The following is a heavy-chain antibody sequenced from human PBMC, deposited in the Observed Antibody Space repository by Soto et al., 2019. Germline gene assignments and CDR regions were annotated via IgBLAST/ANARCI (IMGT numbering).Heavy chain of an antibody. V-gene: IGHV1-3*01. Sequence: GASVKVSCKASGYTFAHYAIHWVRQAPGQRLEWMGLINAANGNTKYSQRFQGRVTITRDTSASTAYMELNSLRSEDTAVYFCARTVAGRFYNWFDPWGQGTLVTVSS. CDR2: INAANGNT. CDR1: GYTFAHYA. D-gene: IGHD6-13*01. J-gene: IGHJ5*02. CDR3: ARTVAGRFYNWFDP.